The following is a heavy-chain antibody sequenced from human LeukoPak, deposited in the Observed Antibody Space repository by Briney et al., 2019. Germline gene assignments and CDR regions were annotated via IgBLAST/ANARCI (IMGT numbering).Heavy chain of an antibody. CDR3: ARTYYGSGREGFDY. J-gene: IGHJ4*02. CDR1: GFTFSSYW. V-gene: IGHV3-74*01. D-gene: IGHD3-10*01. Sequence: PGGPLRLSCAASGFTFSSYWMHWVRQAPGKGLVWVSRINSDGSSTSYADSVKGRFTISRDNAKNTLYLQMNSLRAEDTAVYYCARTYYGSGREGFDYWGQGTLVTVSS. CDR2: INSDGSST.